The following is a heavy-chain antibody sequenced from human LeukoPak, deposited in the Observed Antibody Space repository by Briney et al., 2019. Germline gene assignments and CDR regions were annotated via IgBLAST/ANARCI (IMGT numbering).Heavy chain of an antibody. D-gene: IGHD3-3*02. Sequence: GGSLRLSCAASGFTFSSYAMSWVRQAPGKGLEWVSDISSSGGKTYYADSVKGRFTISRDNAKNSLYLQMNSLRVEDTAMYYCTRGFDISDYWGQGTVATVSS. CDR3: TRGFDISDY. CDR2: ISSSGGKT. CDR1: GFTFSSYA. V-gene: IGHV3-21*05. J-gene: IGHJ4*02.